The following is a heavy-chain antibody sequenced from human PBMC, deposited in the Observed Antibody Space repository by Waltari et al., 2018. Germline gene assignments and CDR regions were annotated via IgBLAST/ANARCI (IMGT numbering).Heavy chain of an antibody. V-gene: IGHV1-69*08. D-gene: IGHD3-9*01. CDR1: GGTFSSYA. J-gene: IGHJ3*02. Sequence: QVQLVQSGAEVKKPGSSVKVSCKASGGTFSSYAISWVRQAPGQGLEWMGRIIPIFGTANYAQKFQGRVTITADKSTSTAYMELSSLRSEDTAVYYCARGDYDILTGPDAFDIWGQGTMVTVSS. CDR2: IIPIFGTA. CDR3: ARGDYDILTGPDAFDI.